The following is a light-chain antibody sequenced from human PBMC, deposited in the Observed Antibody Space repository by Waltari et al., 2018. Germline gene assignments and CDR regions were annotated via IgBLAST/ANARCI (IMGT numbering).Light chain of an antibody. CDR3: TSRDLSGDVV. Sequence: SSELTQDPAVSVALGQTVRITCQGDSLRIYYGSWCRQTPGQSPELVIYGKNNRPSGIPDRFSASSSGNTASLTITGAQAEDEAVYYCTSRDLSGDVVFGGGTQVTVL. CDR1: SLRIYY. CDR2: GKN. V-gene: IGLV3-19*01. J-gene: IGLJ2*01.